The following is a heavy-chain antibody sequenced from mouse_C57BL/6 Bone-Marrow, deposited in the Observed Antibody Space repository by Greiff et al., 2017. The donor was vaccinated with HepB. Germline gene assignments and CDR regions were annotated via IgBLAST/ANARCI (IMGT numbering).Heavy chain of an antibody. V-gene: IGHV1-55*01. J-gene: IGHJ2*01. CDR3: ARPPYGNYALDY. D-gene: IGHD2-1*01. CDR2: IYPGSGST. CDR1: GYTFTSYW. Sequence: VQLQQSGAELVKPGASVKMSCKASGYTFTSYWITWVKQRPGQGLEWIGDIYPGSGSTNYNEKFKSKATLTVDTSSSTAYMQLSSLTSEDSAVYYCARPPYGNYALDYWGQGTTLTVSS.